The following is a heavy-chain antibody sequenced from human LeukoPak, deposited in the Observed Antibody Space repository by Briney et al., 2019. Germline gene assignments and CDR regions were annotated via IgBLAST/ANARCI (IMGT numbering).Heavy chain of an antibody. CDR3: AKTNQNRLFWGDGYFDY. Sequence: PGGSLRLSCAASGFTFSSYWMHWVRQVPGKGLVWVSRIDNDGSSTGYADSVKGRFTISRDNAKNSLYLQMNSLRAEDTALYYCAKTNQNRLFWGDGYFDYWGQGTLVTVSS. CDR1: GFTFSSYW. CDR2: IDNDGSST. V-gene: IGHV3-74*01. J-gene: IGHJ4*02. D-gene: IGHD3-16*01.